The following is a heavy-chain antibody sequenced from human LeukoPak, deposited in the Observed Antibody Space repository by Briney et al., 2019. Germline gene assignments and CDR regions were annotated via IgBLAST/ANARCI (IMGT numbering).Heavy chain of an antibody. Sequence: ASVKVSCKASGYTFTSYAMHWVRRAPGQRLEWMGWINAGNGNTKYSQEFQGRVTITRDTSASTAYMELSSLRSEDMAVYYCARGVVAATPLLVDYWGQGTLVTVSS. V-gene: IGHV1-3*03. D-gene: IGHD2-15*01. CDR2: INAGNGNT. CDR3: ARGVVAATPLLVDY. J-gene: IGHJ4*02. CDR1: GYTFTSYA.